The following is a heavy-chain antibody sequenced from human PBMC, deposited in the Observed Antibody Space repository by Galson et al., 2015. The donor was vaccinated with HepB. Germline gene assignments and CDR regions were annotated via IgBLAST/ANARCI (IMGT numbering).Heavy chain of an antibody. Sequence: SLRLSCAASGFTFSSFSISWVRQAPGKGLEWISYISGSSSSIHYADSVKGRFSISRDYAKNSVFLQMNSLRDEDTAVYYCARALYSVSDEVTDAFDIWGQGTMVTVFS. J-gene: IGHJ3*02. CDR1: GFTFSSFS. V-gene: IGHV3-48*02. CDR2: ISGSSSSI. D-gene: IGHD5/OR15-5a*01. CDR3: ARALYSVSDEVTDAFDI.